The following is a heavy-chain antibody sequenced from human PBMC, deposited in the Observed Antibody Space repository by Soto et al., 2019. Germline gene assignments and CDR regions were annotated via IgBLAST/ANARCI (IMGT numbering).Heavy chain of an antibody. J-gene: IGHJ3*02. CDR1: GFIFSSYD. CDR3: AKATATSGGAFEI. CDR2: ILVGGST. V-gene: IGHV3-23*01. D-gene: IGHD1-1*01. Sequence: GSLRVSCAVSGFIFSSYDMSWVRQAPGKGLEWVSTILVGGSTHYEDSVKGRFTISRDTSKNTVYLQMNSLTAGDTAFYYCAKATATSGGAFEIYGQGTMVTVSS.